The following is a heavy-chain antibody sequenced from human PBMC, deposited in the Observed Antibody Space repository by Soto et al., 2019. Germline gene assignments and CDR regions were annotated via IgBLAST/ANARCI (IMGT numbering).Heavy chain of an antibody. Sequence: GASVKVSCKASGYTCTRYGISWVLQAPGQGREWMGWISAYNGNTNYAQKLQGRVTMTTDTSTSTAYMELRSLRSDDTAVYYCARDIVVVVAATPNYYYYYGMDVWGQGTTVTVSS. V-gene: IGHV1-18*01. CDR1: GYTCTRYG. J-gene: IGHJ6*02. D-gene: IGHD2-15*01. CDR2: ISAYNGNT. CDR3: ARDIVVVVAATPNYYYYYGMDV.